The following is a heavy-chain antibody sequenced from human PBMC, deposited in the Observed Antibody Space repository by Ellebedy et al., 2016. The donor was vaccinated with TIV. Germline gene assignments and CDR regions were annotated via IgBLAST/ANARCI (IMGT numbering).Heavy chain of an antibody. CDR3: GRGRGGTQTDY. V-gene: IGHV4-59*01. Sequence: SETLSLTCTVSGGSINNYYWSWVRQPPGKGLEWIGYIFYSGSTTYNPSLRSRVTISVDTSKNQFSLKLASVTAADTAVYYWGRGRGGTQTDYWGQGTLVTVSS. J-gene: IGHJ4*02. CDR2: IFYSGST. D-gene: IGHD1-26*01. CDR1: GGSINNYY.